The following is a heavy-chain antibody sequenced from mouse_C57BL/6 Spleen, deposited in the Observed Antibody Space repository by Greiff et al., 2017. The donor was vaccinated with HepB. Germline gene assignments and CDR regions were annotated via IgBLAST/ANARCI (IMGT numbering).Heavy chain of an antibody. Sequence: QVQLQQSGPELVKPGASVKISCKASGYAFSSSWMNWVKQRPGKGLEWIGRIYPGDGDTNYNGKFKGKATLTADKSSSTAYMQLSSLTSEDSAVYFCAQLGDFDYWGQGTTLTVSS. V-gene: IGHV1-82*01. CDR1: GYAFSSSW. D-gene: IGHD4-1*02. J-gene: IGHJ2*01. CDR3: AQLGDFDY. CDR2: IYPGDGDT.